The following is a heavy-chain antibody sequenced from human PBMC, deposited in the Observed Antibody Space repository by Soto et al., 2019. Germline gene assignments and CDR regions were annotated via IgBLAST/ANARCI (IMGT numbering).Heavy chain of an antibody. D-gene: IGHD3-3*01. CDR2: IYYSGST. CDR1: GGSISSSSYY. J-gene: IGHJ6*02. V-gene: IGHV4-39*01. CDR3: ARLYDFWSGYSTPPGMDV. Sequence: SETLSLTCTVSGGSISSSSYYWGWIRHPPGKGLEWIGSIYYSGSTYYNPSLKSRVTISVDTSKNQFSLKLSSVTAADTAVYYCARLYDFWSGYSTPPGMDVWGQGTTVTVSS.